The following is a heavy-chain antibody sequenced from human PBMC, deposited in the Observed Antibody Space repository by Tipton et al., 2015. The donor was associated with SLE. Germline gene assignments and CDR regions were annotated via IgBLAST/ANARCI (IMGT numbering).Heavy chain of an antibody. Sequence: TLSLTCAVYGGSFSGYSWSWIRQPPGKGLEWMGQTNPSGNTNYNPSLKSRVTISVDTSKNQFSLKLSSVTAADTAVYYCARSPPRPLGYYYYYYYMDVWGKGTTVTVSS. J-gene: IGHJ6*03. V-gene: IGHV4-34*01. CDR3: ARSPPRPLGYYYYYYYMDV. CDR2: TNPSGNT. D-gene: IGHD7-27*01. CDR1: GGSFSGYS.